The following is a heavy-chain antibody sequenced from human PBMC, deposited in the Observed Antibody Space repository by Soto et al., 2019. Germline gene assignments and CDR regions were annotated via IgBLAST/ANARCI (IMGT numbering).Heavy chain of an antibody. V-gene: IGHV1-46*03. CDR3: ARVYSSSWYYFDY. D-gene: IGHD6-13*01. Sequence: QVQLVQSGAEVKKPGASVKVSCKASGYTFTSYYMHWVRQAPGQGLAWMGIINPSGGSTSYAQKFQGRGTMTRDTSTSTVYMELSSMRSEDTAVYYCARVYSSSWYYFDYWGQGTLGTV. CDR2: INPSGGST. CDR1: GYTFTSYY. J-gene: IGHJ4*02.